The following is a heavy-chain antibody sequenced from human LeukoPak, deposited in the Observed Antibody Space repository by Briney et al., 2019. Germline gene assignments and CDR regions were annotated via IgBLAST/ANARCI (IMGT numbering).Heavy chain of an antibody. J-gene: IGHJ6*02. Sequence: ASVKVSCKASGGTSKRYGISWVRQAPGQGLDWMGRIIPLLSTTNYAQRFQGRVTITADESTSTAYVELRSLRSEDTAVYYCAFTEGVVAATGSMDVWGQGTMVTVSS. V-gene: IGHV1-69*13. D-gene: IGHD2-15*01. CDR3: AFTEGVVAATGSMDV. CDR2: IIPLLSTT. CDR1: GGTSKRYG.